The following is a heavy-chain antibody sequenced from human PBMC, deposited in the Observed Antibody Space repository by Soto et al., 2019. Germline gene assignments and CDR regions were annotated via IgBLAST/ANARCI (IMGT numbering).Heavy chain of an antibody. CDR3: ARGGVTGIVGIFGSPLDI. J-gene: IGHJ3*02. Sequence: QVQLVESGGGWVQPGRSLRLSCEATGFSFTTYGMHWVRQAPGKGLEWVAVIGYDGNNNYYADSVEGRFTISRDNSKNTVYLQMKSLRGDDTAVYYCARGGVTGIVGIFGSPLDIWGQGTVVTVSS. CDR2: IGYDGNNN. CDR1: GFSFTTYG. D-gene: IGHD1-1*01. V-gene: IGHV3-33*01.